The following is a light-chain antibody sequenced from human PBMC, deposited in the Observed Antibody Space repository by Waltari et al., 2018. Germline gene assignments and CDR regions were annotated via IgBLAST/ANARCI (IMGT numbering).Light chain of an antibody. J-gene: IGLJ3*02. Sequence: QSALTQTATVSGSPGQSITISCPGTSSDVAPYNLVSWYQQHPGNAPTLILYDVNKRPSGVSNRFSGSKSGNTASLTISGLQAADEADYYCCSYAGSAISVFGGGTKVTVL. CDR3: CSYAGSAISV. CDR1: SSDVAPYNL. CDR2: DVN. V-gene: IGLV2-23*02.